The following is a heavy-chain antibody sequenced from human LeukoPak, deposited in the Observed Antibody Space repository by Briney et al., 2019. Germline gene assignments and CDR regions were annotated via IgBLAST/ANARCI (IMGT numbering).Heavy chain of an antibody. V-gene: IGHV3-30*18. CDR3: AKLRVDAYDSPNDS. CDR2: ISYDGNTK. D-gene: IGHD5-12*01. J-gene: IGHJ4*02. Sequence: GRSLRLSCAASGFTFSAYGMHWVRQAPGMGLEWVAIISYDGNTKYYADSVKGRFTISRDNSRSALYLQMNSLRTDDTALYYCAKLRVDAYDSPNDSWGQGILVTVSS. CDR1: GFTFSAYG.